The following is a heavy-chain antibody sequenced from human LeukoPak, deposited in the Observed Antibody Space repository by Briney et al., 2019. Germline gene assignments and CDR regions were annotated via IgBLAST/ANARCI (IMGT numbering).Heavy chain of an antibody. CDR1: GFTVSSNY. V-gene: IGHV3-66*01. CDR3: ARDSAIAATGIEGFDY. D-gene: IGHD6-13*01. J-gene: IGHJ4*02. Sequence: GGSLRLSCAASGFTVSSNYMSWVRQAPGKGLEWVSVIYTGGSTYHADSVKGRFTVSRDNSKNTLYLQMNSLRAEDTAVYYCARDSAIAATGIEGFDYWGQGTLVTVSS. CDR2: IYTGGST.